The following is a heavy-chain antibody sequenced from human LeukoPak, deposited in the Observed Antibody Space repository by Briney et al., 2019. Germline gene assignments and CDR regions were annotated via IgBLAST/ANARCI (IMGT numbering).Heavy chain of an antibody. CDR2: INPNSGGT. D-gene: IGHD3-10*01. J-gene: IGHJ4*02. CDR3: ARDRYYGSGSYVGDY. CDR1: GSTFTGHY. Sequence: GASVKVSCKASGSTFTGHYMHWVRQAPGQALEWVGWINPNSGGTSYAQTFQGRVTMTRDTSISTTYMELSRLRSDDTAVYYCARDRYYGSGSYVGDYWGQGTLVTVSS. V-gene: IGHV1-2*02.